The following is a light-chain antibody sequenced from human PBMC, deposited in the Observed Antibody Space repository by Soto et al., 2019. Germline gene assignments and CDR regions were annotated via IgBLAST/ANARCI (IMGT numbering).Light chain of an antibody. CDR3: QQSCSSPPT. CDR1: QSISNH. CDR2: AAS. Sequence: DIQMTQSPSSLSASVEDRVIITCRASQSISNHLNWYQQKPGKAPKLLIFAASSLQSGVPSRFSGSRSGPDFTLTIISLQPEDFATYYCQQSCSSPPTFGQGTKVDIK. J-gene: IGKJ1*01. V-gene: IGKV1-39*01.